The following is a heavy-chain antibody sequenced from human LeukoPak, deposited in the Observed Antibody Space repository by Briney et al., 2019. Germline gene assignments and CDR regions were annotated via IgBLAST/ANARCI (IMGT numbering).Heavy chain of an antibody. CDR1: GFTFSSYA. J-gene: IGHJ4*02. V-gene: IGHV3-23*01. CDR2: ISGSGGST. Sequence: PGGSLRLSCAASGFTFSSYAMSWVRQAPGKGLEWVSAISGSGGSTYYADSVNGRFTISRDNSKNTLYLQMNSLRAEDTAVYYCATYYYDSSGYFWGQGTLVTVSS. D-gene: IGHD3-22*01. CDR3: ATYYYDSSGYF.